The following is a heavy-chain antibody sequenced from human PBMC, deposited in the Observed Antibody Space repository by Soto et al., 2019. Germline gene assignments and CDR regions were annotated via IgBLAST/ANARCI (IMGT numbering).Heavy chain of an antibody. D-gene: IGHD6-13*01. Sequence: QVQLVESGGGVVQPGRSLRLSCAASGFTFSSYGMHWVRQAPGKGLEWVAVIWYDGSNEYYADSVKGRFTISRDNSKNTLYLQMNSLRAEATAVYYCARAQYSSRWYPFDYWGQGTLVTVSS. CDR2: IWYDGSNE. CDR3: ARAQYSSRWYPFDY. J-gene: IGHJ4*02. CDR1: GFTFSSYG. V-gene: IGHV3-33*01.